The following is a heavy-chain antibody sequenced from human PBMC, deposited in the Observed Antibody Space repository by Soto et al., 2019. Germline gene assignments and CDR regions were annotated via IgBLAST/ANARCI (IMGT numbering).Heavy chain of an antibody. D-gene: IGHD1-7*01. CDR2: IYHSGST. V-gene: IGHV4-4*02. Sequence: SETLSLTCAVSGGSISSSNWWIWVRQPPGKGLEWIGEIYHSGSTNYNPSLKSRVTISVDKSKNQFSLKLSSVTAADTAVYYCARVAGDWNYAVNWFDPWGQGTLVTVSS. J-gene: IGHJ5*02. CDR1: GGSISSSNW. CDR3: ARVAGDWNYAVNWFDP.